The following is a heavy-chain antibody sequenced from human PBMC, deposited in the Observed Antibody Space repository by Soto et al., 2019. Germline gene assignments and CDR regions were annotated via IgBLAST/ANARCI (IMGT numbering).Heavy chain of an antibody. CDR1: GGTFSSYA. CDR3: ARGNYDFWSGYYTRTYGMDV. D-gene: IGHD3-3*01. Sequence: ASVKVSCKASGGTFSSYAISWVRQAPGQGLEWMGGIIPILGTANYAQKFQGRVTITADESTSTAYMELSSLRSEDTAVYYCARGNYDFWSGYYTRTYGMDVWGQGTTVTVSS. J-gene: IGHJ6*02. CDR2: IIPILGTA. V-gene: IGHV1-69*13.